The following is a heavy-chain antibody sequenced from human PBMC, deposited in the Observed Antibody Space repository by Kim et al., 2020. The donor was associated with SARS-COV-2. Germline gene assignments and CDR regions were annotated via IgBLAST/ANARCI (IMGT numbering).Heavy chain of an antibody. Sequence: PSLKRRVTISVDTSKNQFSLKLSSVTAADTAVYYCARDRRDGYNNDAFDIWGQGTMVTVSS. V-gene: IGHV4-59*01. D-gene: IGHD4-4*01. J-gene: IGHJ3*02. CDR3: ARDRRDGYNNDAFDI.